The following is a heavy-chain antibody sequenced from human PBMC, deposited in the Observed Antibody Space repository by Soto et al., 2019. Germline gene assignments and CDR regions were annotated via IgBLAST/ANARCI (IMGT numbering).Heavy chain of an antibody. CDR2: IYYTGNT. J-gene: IGHJ4*02. CDR1: GGSMTSYY. V-gene: IGHV4-59*08. D-gene: IGHD3-10*01. CDR3: ARRIIALEIFDF. Sequence: SETLSLTCTVSGGSMTSYYWSWIRQPPGKGLEWIGFIYYTGNTKYNPSLKRRVTISIDTSKSLFSLKLNSVTAADTAVYYCARRIIALEIFDFWGPGTVVTVSS.